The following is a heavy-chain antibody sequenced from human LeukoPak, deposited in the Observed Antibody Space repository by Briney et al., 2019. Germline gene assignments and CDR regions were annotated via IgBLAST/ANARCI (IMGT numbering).Heavy chain of an antibody. CDR2: IYYSGST. D-gene: IGHD2/OR15-2a*01. CDR1: GGSISSYY. V-gene: IGHV4-59*08. CDR3: ARRRIGYYYGMDV. J-gene: IGHJ6*02. Sequence: SETLSLTCTVSGGSISSYYWSWIRQPPGKGLEWIGYIYYSGSTNYNPSLKSRVTISVDTSKNQFSLKLSSVTAADTAVYYCARRRIGYYYGMDVWGQGTTVTVSS.